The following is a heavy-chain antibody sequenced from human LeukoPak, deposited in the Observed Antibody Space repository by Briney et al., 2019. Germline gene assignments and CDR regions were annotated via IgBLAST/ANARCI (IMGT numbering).Heavy chain of an antibody. J-gene: IGHJ5*02. Sequence: SETLSLTCAVYGGSFSGYYWSWIRQPPGKGLEWIGYIYYSGSTNYKPSLKSRVTISVDTSKNQFSLKLSSVTAADTAVYYCARGGYYGSGNDFRFDPWGQGTLVAVSS. CDR1: GGSFSGYY. CDR2: IYYSGST. CDR3: ARGGYYGSGNDFRFDP. D-gene: IGHD3-10*01. V-gene: IGHV4-59*01.